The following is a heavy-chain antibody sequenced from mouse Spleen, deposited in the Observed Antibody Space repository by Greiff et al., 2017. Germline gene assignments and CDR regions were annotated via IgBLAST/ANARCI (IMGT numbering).Heavy chain of an antibody. CDR1: GYTFTSYT. D-gene: IGHD3-1*01. V-gene: IGHV1-4*01. CDR3: ARFSRATDY. Sequence: QVQLKESGAELARPSASVKMSCKASGYTFTSYTMHWVKQRPGQGLEWIGYINPSSGYTKYNQKFKDKATLTADKSSSTAYMQLSSLTSEDSAVYYCARFSRATDYWGQGTTLTVSS. CDR2: INPSSGYT. J-gene: IGHJ2*01.